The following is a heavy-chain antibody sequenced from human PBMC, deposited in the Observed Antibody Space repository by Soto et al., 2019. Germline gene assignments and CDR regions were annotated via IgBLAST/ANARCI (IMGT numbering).Heavy chain of an antibody. Sequence: GGSLRLSCAASGFTFSSYGMHWVRQAPGKGLEWVAVISYDGSNKYYADSVKGRFTISRDNSKNTLYLQMNSLRAEDTAVYYCAKDGGVGAIELVLGPWGQGTLVTV. D-gene: IGHD2-8*02. J-gene: IGHJ5*02. CDR1: GFTFSSYG. CDR2: ISYDGSNK. V-gene: IGHV3-30*18. CDR3: AKDGGVGAIELVLGP.